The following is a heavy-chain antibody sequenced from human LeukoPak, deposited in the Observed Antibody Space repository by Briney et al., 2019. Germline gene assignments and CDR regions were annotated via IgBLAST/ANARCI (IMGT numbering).Heavy chain of an antibody. D-gene: IGHD6-13*01. CDR3: AGDIAAAALDY. J-gene: IGHJ4*02. V-gene: IGHV4-59*01. CDR1: GGSISSYY. Sequence: SETLSLTCTVSGGSISSYYWSWIRQPPGKGLEWIGYIYYSGSTNYNPSLKSRVTISVDTSKNQFSLKLSSVTAADTAVYYCAGDIAAAALDYWGQGTLVTVSS. CDR2: IYYSGST.